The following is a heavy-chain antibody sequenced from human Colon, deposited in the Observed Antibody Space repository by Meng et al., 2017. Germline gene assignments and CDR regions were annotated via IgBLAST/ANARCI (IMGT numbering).Heavy chain of an antibody. CDR1: VDSVASNSAA. Sequence: QLHQSGPALVKPSPTLSLTCAISVDSVASNSAAWNWIRQSPSRGLEWLARTYYSSKWNNAYAVSVKGRITITADTSTNQVSLQLNSVTPEDTAVYYCARARRDTHNTADYWGQGTLVTVSS. J-gene: IGHJ4*02. CDR2: TYYSSKWNN. CDR3: ARARRDTHNTADY. D-gene: IGHD5-24*01. V-gene: IGHV6-1*01.